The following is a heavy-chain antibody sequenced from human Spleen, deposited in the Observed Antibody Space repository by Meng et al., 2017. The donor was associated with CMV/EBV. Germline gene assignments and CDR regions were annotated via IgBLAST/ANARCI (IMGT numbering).Heavy chain of an antibody. J-gene: IGHJ4*02. V-gene: IGHV3-48*03. Sequence: GGSLRLSCAASGFTFSSYEMNWVRQAPGKGLEWVSYISSSGSTIYYADSVKGRFTISRDNAKNSLYLQMNSLRAEDTAVYYCARDDSLHWQYWGQGTLVTVSS. CDR3: ARDDSLHWQY. CDR2: ISSSGSTI. CDR1: GFTFSSYE.